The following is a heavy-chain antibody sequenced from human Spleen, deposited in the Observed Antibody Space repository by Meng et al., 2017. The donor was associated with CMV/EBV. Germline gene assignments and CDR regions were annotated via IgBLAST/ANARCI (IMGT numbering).Heavy chain of an antibody. J-gene: IGHJ6*02. CDR3: ARGPDIAARPTTAYYSYGMDV. CDR1: GGSFSGYQ. CDR2: INHSGST. V-gene: IGHV4-34*01. Sequence: SETLTLTCAVSGGSFSGYQWIWIRQPPGKGLQWIGDINHSGSTNYNPSLTSRVIISVDTSKNHFTLKLTSMSAADTAVYYCARGPDIAARPTTAYYSYGMDVWGQGTTVTVSS. D-gene: IGHD6-6*01.